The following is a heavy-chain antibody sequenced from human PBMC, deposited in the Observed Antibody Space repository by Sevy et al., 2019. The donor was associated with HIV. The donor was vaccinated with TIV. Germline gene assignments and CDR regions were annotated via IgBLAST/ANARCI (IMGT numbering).Heavy chain of an antibody. CDR2: VTTSGNT. D-gene: IGHD6-19*01. CDR3: AKVAVAGSVRVAALDI. J-gene: IGHJ3*02. Sequence: GGSLRLSCAASGFTFSSYVMSWVRQAPGKGLEWVSGVTTSGNTYYADSVKGRFTISRDNSKDTLFLQMNSLTAEDTALYYCAKVAVAGSVRVAALDIWGQGTMVTVSS. CDR1: GFTFSSYV. V-gene: IGHV3-23*01.